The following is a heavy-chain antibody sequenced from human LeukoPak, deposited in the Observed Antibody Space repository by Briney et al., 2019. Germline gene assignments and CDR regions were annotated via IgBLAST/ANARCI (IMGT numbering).Heavy chain of an antibody. CDR2: INPNSGGT. J-gene: IGHJ4*02. CDR1: GYTFTGYY. D-gene: IGHD6-13*01. V-gene: IGHV1-2*02. CDR3: ARGRYGSSPRRYFDY. Sequence: ASVKVSCKASGYTFTGYYMHWVRQAPGQGLEWMGWINPNSGGTNYAQKFQGRVTMTRDTSISTAYMELSRLRSVDTAVYYCARGRYGSSPRRYFDYWGQGTRVTVSS.